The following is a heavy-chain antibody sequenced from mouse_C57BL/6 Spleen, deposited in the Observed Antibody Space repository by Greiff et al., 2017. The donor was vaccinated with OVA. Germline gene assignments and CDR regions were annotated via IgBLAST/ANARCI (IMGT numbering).Heavy chain of an antibody. V-gene: IGHV1-59*01. CDR3: AGHYYGAY. J-gene: IGHJ2*01. Sequence: VQLQQPGAELVRPGTSVQLSCKASGYTFTSYWMHWVKQRPGQGLEWIGVIDPSDSYTNYNQKFKGKATLTVDTSSSTAYMQLSSLTAEDSAVYYCAGHYYGAYWGQGTTLTVSS. CDR2: IDPSDSYT. CDR1: GYTFTSYW.